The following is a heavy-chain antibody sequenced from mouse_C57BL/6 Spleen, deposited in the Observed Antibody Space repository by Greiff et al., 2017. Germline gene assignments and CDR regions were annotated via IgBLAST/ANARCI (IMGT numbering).Heavy chain of an antibody. CDR1: GYTFTSYW. CDR2: IDPSDSYT. Sequence: VQLQQPGAELVRPGTSVKLSCKASGYTFTSYWMHWVKQRPGQGLEWIGVIDPSDSYTNYNQKFKGKATLTVDTSSSTAYMQLSSLTSEDSAVXYCADYAMDYWGQGTSVTVSS. CDR3: ADYAMDY. J-gene: IGHJ4*01. V-gene: IGHV1-59*01.